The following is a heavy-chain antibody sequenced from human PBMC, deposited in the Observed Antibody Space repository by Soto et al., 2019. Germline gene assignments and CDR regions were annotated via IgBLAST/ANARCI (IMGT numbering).Heavy chain of an antibody. J-gene: IGHJ3*02. CDR3: ASRGGGAYYYDSSGYSNDAFDI. V-gene: IGHV1-18*01. Sequence: ASVKVSGKASGYTFTSYGISWVRQAPGQGLEWMGWISAYNGNTNYAQKLQGRVTMTTDTSTSTAYMELRSLRSDDTAVYYCASRGGGAYYYDSSGYSNDAFDIWGQGTMVTVSS. CDR2: ISAYNGNT. CDR1: GYTFTSYG. D-gene: IGHD3-22*01.